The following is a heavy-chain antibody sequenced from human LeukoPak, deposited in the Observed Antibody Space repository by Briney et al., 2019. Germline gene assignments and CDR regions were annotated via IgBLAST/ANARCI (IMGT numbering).Heavy chain of an antibody. CDR3: ARDPANGYFDY. CDR1: GGSISSGGYY. Sequence: PSETLSLTCTVSGGSISSGGYYWSWIRQHPGKGLEWIGYIYYSGSTYYNPSLKSRVAISVDTSKNQFSLKLSSVTAADTAVYYCARDPANGYFDYWGQGTLVTVSS. J-gene: IGHJ4*02. V-gene: IGHV4-31*03. CDR2: IYYSGST. D-gene: IGHD1-1*01.